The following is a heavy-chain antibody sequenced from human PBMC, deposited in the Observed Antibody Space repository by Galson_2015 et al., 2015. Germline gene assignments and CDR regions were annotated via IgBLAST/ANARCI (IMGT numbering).Heavy chain of an antibody. V-gene: IGHV3-30*12. Sequence: SLRLSCAASGFTFSNYGMHWVRQAPGKGLEWVALISYDESNKDYADSVKGRFTISSDISKNTLYLQMNSLRVEDTAFYYCARDAGHYELDYWGQGTLVTVSS. CDR2: ISYDESNK. CDR3: ARDAGHYELDY. J-gene: IGHJ4*02. D-gene: IGHD3-3*01. CDR1: GFTFSNYG.